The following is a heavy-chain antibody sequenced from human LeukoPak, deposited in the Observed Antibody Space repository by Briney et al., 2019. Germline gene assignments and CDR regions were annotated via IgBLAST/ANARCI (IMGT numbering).Heavy chain of an antibody. D-gene: IGHD2-2*01. CDR3: AKTSVGVVVPAAISYYYYMDV. J-gene: IGHJ6*03. CDR1: GFTFSSYG. Sequence: GGSLRLSCAASGFTFSSYGMHWVRQAPGKGLEWVAFIRYDGSNKYYADSVKGRFTISRDNSKNTLYLQMNSLRAEDTAVYYCAKTSVGVVVPAAISYYYYMDVWGKGTTVTVSS. V-gene: IGHV3-30*02. CDR2: IRYDGSNK.